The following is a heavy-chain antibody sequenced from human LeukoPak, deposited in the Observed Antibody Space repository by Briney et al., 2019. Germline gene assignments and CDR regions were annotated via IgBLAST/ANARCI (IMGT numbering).Heavy chain of an antibody. CDR1: GSTFNRYG. D-gene: IGHD1-26*01. V-gene: IGHV7-4-1*02. J-gene: IGHJ4*02. Sequence: ASVKVSCKASGSTFNRYGMNWVRQAPGQGLEWMGWINTNTGNPTYAQGFTGRFVFSLDTSVSTAYLQINSLKAEDTAVYYCARDSISGSYVHYDNWGQGTLVTVSS. CDR2: INTNTGNP. CDR3: ARDSISGSYVHYDN.